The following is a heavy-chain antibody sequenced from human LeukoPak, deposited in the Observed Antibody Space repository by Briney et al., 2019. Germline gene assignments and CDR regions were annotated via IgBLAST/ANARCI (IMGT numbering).Heavy chain of an antibody. CDR3: AGRRVLDASFDY. CDR2: IYSGDNT. Sequence: PGGSLRLSCAASGFTLSNNYMSWVRQAPGEGLEWGLVIYSGDNTYYVESVKDRFTISRDNSKNTLFLQMNRLRAEDTAVYYCAGRRVLDASFDYWGQGTLVTVSS. CDR1: GFTLSNNY. V-gene: IGHV3-66*02. D-gene: IGHD3-16*01. J-gene: IGHJ4*02.